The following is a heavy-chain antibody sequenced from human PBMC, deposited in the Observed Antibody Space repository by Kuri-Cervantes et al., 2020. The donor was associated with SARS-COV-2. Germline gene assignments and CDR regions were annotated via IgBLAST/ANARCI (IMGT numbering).Heavy chain of an antibody. D-gene: IGHD3-16*02. CDR2: ISSNGGST. CDR3: AKVLGELLFGY. Sequence: GGSLRLSCSASGFTFSSYAMHWVRQAPGKGLEYVSAISSNGGSTYYADSVKGRFTISRDNSKNTLYLQMNSLRAEDTAVYYCAKVLGELLFGYWGQGTLVTVSS. V-gene: IGHV3-64*04. CDR1: GFTFSSYA. J-gene: IGHJ4*02.